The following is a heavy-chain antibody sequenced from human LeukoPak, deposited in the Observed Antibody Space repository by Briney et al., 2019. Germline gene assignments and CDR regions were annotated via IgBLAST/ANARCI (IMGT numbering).Heavy chain of an antibody. Sequence: GGSLILSCAASGFTLSNAWMSWVRQAPGKGLEWVGCIKSKTDGGTTDYAAPVKGRFTISRDDSKNTLYLQMNSLKTEDTAVYYCTTAYLYYYDSSGYYFFDYWGQGTLVTVSS. CDR1: GFTLSNAW. V-gene: IGHV3-15*01. D-gene: IGHD3-22*01. CDR2: IKSKTDGGTT. CDR3: TTAYLYYYDSSGYYFFDY. J-gene: IGHJ4*02.